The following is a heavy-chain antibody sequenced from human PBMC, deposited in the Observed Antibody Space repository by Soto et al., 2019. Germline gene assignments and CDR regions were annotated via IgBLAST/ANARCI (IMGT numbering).Heavy chain of an antibody. J-gene: IGHJ1*01. CDR1: GFSFISYV. Sequence: QVQLVESGGGVVQPGRSLRLSCTASGFSFISYVMHWVRQGPGEGLEWVAGISIDGSSTHYADSVKGRFTISRDNSKNTLYLQMDSLTAEETTVYYCAREDENSGHAGTFHHWGQGTLVTVSS. CDR2: ISIDGSST. CDR3: AREDENSGHAGTFHH. D-gene: IGHD3-22*01. V-gene: IGHV3-30*03.